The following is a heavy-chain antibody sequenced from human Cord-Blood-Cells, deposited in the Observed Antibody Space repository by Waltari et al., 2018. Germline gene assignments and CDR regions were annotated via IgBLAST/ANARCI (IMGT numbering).Heavy chain of an antibody. D-gene: IGHD6-13*01. V-gene: IGHV3-7*01. J-gene: IGHJ4*02. CDR3: ARESLSWSFDY. Sequence: EVQLVESGGGLVQPGGSLRLSCAASGFTFSSYWMSWVRQAPGKGLGWVANIKQDGNEKYYVDSVKGRFTISRDNAKNSLYLQMNSLRAEDTAVYYCARESLSWSFDYWGQGTLVTVSS. CDR2: IKQDGNEK. CDR1: GFTFSSYW.